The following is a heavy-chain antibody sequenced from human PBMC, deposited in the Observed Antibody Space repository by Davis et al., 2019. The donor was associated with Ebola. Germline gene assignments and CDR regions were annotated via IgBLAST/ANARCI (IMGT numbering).Heavy chain of an antibody. CDR3: ARGISSWPSDAFDI. J-gene: IGHJ3*02. V-gene: IGHV3-20*04. Sequence: PGGSLRLSCAASGFTFDDYGMSWVRQAPGKGLEWVSGINWNGGSTGYADSVKGRFTISRDNAKNSLYLQMNSLRAEDTALYYCARGISSWPSDAFDIWGQGTMVTVSS. CDR1: GFTFDDYG. CDR2: INWNGGST. D-gene: IGHD6-13*01.